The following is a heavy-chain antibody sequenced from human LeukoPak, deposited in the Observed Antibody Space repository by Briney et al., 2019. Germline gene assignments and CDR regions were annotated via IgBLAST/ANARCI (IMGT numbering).Heavy chain of an antibody. J-gene: IGHJ4*02. V-gene: IGHV3-30*02. D-gene: IGHD3-10*01. CDR1: GFTFSTYG. CDR3: ATPSDFLDY. CDR2: IQYDGSNQ. Sequence: GGSLRLSCAASGFTFSTYGMHWVRQAPGKGLEWVAFIQYDGSNQHYADSVKGRFTISRDNSKNTLYLQMNSLRGEDTAVYYCATPSDFLDYWGQGTLVTVSS.